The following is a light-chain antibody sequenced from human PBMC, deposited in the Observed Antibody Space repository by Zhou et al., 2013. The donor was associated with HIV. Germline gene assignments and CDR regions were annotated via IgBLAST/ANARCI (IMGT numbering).Light chain of an antibody. CDR3: QQSHSMPLT. J-gene: IGKJ4*01. Sequence: DTQMTQSPSTLSASAGDTVTITCRASHSINNYLAWYQQKPGKAPQLLVQRASILQPGVPLRFSGSGSGTHFTLTISSLQPEDFAVYYCQQSHSMPLTFGGGPRWTSN. CDR1: HSINNY. V-gene: IGKV1-5*03. CDR2: RAS.